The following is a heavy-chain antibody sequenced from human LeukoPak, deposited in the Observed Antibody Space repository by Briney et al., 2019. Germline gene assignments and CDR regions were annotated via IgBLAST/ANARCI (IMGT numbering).Heavy chain of an antibody. Sequence: GGSLRLSCAASGFTFSNYAMSWVRQAPGKGLEWVSAITGSGSGIYYADSMKSRFTISRDNSKNTLHLQINSLRAEDTAVYYCAKWGDYDVLTGYCVSDYWGQGTLVTVSS. CDR3: AKWGDYDVLTGYCVSDY. CDR2: ITGSGSGI. D-gene: IGHD3-9*01. J-gene: IGHJ4*02. CDR1: GFTFSNYA. V-gene: IGHV3-23*01.